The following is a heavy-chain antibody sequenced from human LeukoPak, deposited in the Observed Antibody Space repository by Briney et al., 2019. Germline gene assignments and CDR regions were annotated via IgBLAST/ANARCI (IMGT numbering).Heavy chain of an antibody. D-gene: IGHD4-23*01. J-gene: IGHJ6*03. CDR1: GFTFSDYY. V-gene: IGHV3-53*01. Sequence: GGSLRLSCAASGFTFSDYYMSWIRQAPGKGLEWVSVIYSGGSTYYADSVKGRFTISRDNSKNTLYLQMNSLRAEDTAVYYCARGTTVGLYYYYYYMDVWGKGTTVTVSS. CDR2: IYSGGST. CDR3: ARGTTVGLYYYYYYMDV.